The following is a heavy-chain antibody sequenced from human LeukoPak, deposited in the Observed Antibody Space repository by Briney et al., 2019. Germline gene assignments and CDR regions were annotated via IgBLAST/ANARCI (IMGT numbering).Heavy chain of an antibody. D-gene: IGHD6-13*01. CDR1: GYTFTSYD. Sequence: ASVKVSCKASGYTFTSYDINWVRQATGQGLEWMGWMNPNSGNTGYAQKFQGRVTITRNTSISTAYMELSSLRSDDTAVYYCARALYSSSWYGGKTPAQNWFDPWGQGTLVTVSS. CDR2: MNPNSGNT. V-gene: IGHV1-8*03. CDR3: ARALYSSSWYGGKTPAQNWFDP. J-gene: IGHJ5*02.